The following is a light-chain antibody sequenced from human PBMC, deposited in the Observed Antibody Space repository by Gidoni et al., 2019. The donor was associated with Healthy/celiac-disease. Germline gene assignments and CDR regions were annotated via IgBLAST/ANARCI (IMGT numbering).Light chain of an antibody. CDR3: SSYTSSSPWV. V-gene: IGLV2-14*03. CDR1: SSHVGSYND. CDR2: DVR. Sequence: QSALTQPASASGSPGQSITISCTGTSSHVGSYNDVSWYQQHPGKATKLMIHDVRNPPSGVSNRFSGSKSGNAASLTISGLQAEDEADYCGSSYTSSSPWVFGGGTKLTVL. J-gene: IGLJ3*02.